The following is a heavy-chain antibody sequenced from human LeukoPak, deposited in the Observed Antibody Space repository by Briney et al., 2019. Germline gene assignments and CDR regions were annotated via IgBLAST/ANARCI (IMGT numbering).Heavy chain of an antibody. CDR2: ISWNSGSI. J-gene: IGHJ4*02. V-gene: IGHV3-9*03. Sequence: GRSLRLSCAASGLTFDDYAMHWVRQAPGKGLEWVSGISWNSGSIGYADSVKGRFTISRDNAKNSLYLQMNSLRAEDMALYYCAKGLRGAFDYWGQGTLVTVSS. CDR1: GLTFDDYA. CDR3: AKGLRGAFDY. D-gene: IGHD4-17*01.